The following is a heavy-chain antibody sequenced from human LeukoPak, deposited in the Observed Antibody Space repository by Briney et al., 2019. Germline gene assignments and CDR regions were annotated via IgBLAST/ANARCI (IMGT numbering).Heavy chain of an antibody. V-gene: IGHV5-51*01. J-gene: IGHJ4*02. CDR3: ARRAVAEAGFFYDY. Sequence: PGESLKISCKASGYSLTSYWIGWVRQMPGRGLEWMGILYPGDSDTRYSPSFQGQVTISADKSISTAYLQWSSLKASDTAIYYCARRAVAEAGFFYDYWGQGPLVTVSS. CDR1: GYSLTSYW. CDR2: LYPGDSDT. D-gene: IGHD6-13*01.